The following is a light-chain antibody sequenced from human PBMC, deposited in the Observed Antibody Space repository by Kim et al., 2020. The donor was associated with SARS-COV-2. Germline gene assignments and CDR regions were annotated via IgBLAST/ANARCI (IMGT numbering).Light chain of an antibody. CDR1: SSGDGGYNY. J-gene: IGLJ2*01. CDR3: SSYTGGSTFVV. CDR2: DVS. Sequence: QSSITSCSGTSSGDGGYNYVSWYQQHPGKAPKLMIYDVSKRPSGVSNRFSGSKSGNTASLTISGLQAEDDADYYCSSYTGGSTFVVFGGGTQLTVL. V-gene: IGLV2-14*04.